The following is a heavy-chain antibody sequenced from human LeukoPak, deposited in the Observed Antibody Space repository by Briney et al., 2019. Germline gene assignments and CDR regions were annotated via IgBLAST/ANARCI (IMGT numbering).Heavy chain of an antibody. D-gene: IGHD5-24*01. CDR3: ARVAGDGYKPDY. CDR2: IYYSGST. Sequence: SQTLSLTCTVSGGSISSGDYYWSWIRQPPGKGLEWIGYIYYSGSTYYNPPLKSRVTISVDTSKNQFSLKLSSVTAADTAVYYCARVAGDGYKPDYWGQGTLVTVSS. V-gene: IGHV4-30-4*01. J-gene: IGHJ4*02. CDR1: GGSISSGDYY.